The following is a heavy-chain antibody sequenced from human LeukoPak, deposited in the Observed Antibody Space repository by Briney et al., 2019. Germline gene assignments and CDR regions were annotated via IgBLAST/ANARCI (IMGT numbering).Heavy chain of an antibody. D-gene: IGHD2/OR15-2a*01. CDR2: IRSDTASI. CDR1: GLTFTNFT. CDR3: VRRIGRDS. V-gene: IGHV3-48*01. J-gene: IGHJ4*02. Sequence: GGSLRLSCPASGLTFTNFTMNWIRQVQGRGPEWISAIRSDTASIFYADSVKGRFTISRDNAKNSLYLLMNSLRVEDTAVYYCVRRIGRDSWGQGTQVTVSS.